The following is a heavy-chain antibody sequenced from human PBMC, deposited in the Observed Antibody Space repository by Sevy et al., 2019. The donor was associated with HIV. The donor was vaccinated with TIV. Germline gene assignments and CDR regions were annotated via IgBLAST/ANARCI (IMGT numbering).Heavy chain of an antibody. D-gene: IGHD6-19*01. CDR1: EFTFSSYA. CDR3: AKEIGIAVAGTSGGFDY. CDR2: ISGSGGST. J-gene: IGHJ4*02. Sequence: GGSLRLSCAASEFTFSSYAMSWVRQAPGKGLEWVSAISGSGGSTYYADSVKGRFTISRDNSKNTLYLQMNSLRAEDTAVYYCAKEIGIAVAGTSGGFDYWGQGTLVTVSS. V-gene: IGHV3-23*01.